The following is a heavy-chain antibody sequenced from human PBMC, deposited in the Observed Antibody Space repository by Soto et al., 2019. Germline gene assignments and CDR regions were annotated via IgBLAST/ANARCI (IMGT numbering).Heavy chain of an antibody. D-gene: IGHD3-3*01. CDR1: GFTFSSYA. CDR2: ISYDGSNK. V-gene: IGHV3-30-3*01. CDR3: AREYYDFWSGYYTRPRGAYCYYYGMDV. J-gene: IGHJ6*02. Sequence: GGSLRLSCAASGFTFSSYAMHWVRQAPGKGLEWVAVISYDGSNKYYADSVKGRFTISRDNSKNTLYLQMNSLRVEDTAVYCCAREYYDFWSGYYTRPRGAYCYYYGMDVWGQGTSVTVSS.